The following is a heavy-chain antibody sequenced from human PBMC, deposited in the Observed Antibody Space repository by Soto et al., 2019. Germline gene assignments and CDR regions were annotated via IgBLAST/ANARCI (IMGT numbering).Heavy chain of an antibody. CDR2: ISSSGSTI. CDR1: GFTFSSYE. CDR3: AKDVVRSGYRGDHFDY. D-gene: IGHD5-12*01. V-gene: IGHV3-48*03. J-gene: IGHJ4*02. Sequence: PGGSLRLSCAASGFTFSSYEMNWVRQAPGKGLEWVSYISSSGSTIYYADSVKGRFTISRDNAKNTLYPQMNSLRAEDTAVYYCAKDVVRSGYRGDHFDYGGKVSMVTVSS.